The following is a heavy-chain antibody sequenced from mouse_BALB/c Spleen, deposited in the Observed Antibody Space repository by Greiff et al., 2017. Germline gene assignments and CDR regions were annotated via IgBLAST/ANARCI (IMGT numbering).Heavy chain of an antibody. V-gene: IGHV5-12-2*01. J-gene: IGHJ2*01. Sequence: EVMLVESGGGLVQPGGSLKLSCAASGFTFSSYTMSWVRQTPEKRLEWVAYISNGGGSTYYPDTVKGRFTISRDNAKNTLYLEMSSLRSEDTAMYYCARGGLTGTGFDYWGQGTTLTVSS. CDR1: GFTFSSYT. CDR2: ISNGGGST. CDR3: ARGGLTGTGFDY. D-gene: IGHD4-1*01.